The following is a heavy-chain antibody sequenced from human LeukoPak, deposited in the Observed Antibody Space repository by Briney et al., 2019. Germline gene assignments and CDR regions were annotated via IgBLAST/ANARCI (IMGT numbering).Heavy chain of an antibody. CDR1: GGSFSGYY. Sequence: PSETLSLTCAVYGGSFSGYYWSWIRQPPGKGLEWIGEINHSGSTNYNPSLKSRVTISVDTSKNQFSLKLSSVTAADTAVYYCARELRRGYSRYYFDYWGQGTLVTVSS. CDR2: INHSGST. CDR3: ARELRRGYSRYYFDY. V-gene: IGHV4-34*01. J-gene: IGHJ4*02. D-gene: IGHD5-18*01.